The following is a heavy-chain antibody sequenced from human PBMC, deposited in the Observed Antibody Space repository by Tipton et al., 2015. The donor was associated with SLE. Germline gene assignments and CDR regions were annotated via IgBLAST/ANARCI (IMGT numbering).Heavy chain of an antibody. CDR3: ATHRRWSSPLDS. D-gene: IGHD2-15*01. CDR2: FNPYSGNT. CDR1: DYSFSSYG. V-gene: IGHV1-18*01. J-gene: IGHJ5*01. Sequence: QVQLVQSGAEVKKAGASVKVSCKASDYSFSSYGISWVRQAPGQGLEWIGWFNPYSGNTNPAQNLQGRVTMTADTSTSTAYMELRSLRSDDTAVYYCATHRRWSSPLDSWGQGTLVTVSS.